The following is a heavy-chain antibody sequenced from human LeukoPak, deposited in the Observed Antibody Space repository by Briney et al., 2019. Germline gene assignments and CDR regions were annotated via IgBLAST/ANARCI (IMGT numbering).Heavy chain of an antibody. V-gene: IGHV4-34*01. CDR3: ARRVGRTYYYGSGSFDY. CDR2: INHSGGT. J-gene: IGHJ4*02. Sequence: PSETLSPTCAVYGGSFSGYYWSWIRQPPGKGLEWIGEINHSGGTNYNPSLKSRVTISVDTSKNQFSLKLSSVTAADTAVYYCARRVGRTYYYGSGSFDYWGQGTLVTVSS. D-gene: IGHD3-10*01. CDR1: GGSFSGYY.